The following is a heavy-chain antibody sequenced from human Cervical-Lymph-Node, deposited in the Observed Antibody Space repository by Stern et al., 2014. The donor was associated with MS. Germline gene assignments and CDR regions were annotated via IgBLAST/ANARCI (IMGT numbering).Heavy chain of an antibody. D-gene: IGHD5-12*01. J-gene: IGHJ6*02. CDR3: ARGGASWRYGMDV. CDR2: INTNTGHH. Sequence: QMQLVQSGAELKKPGASVKVSCKASGYSFTNYAMNWVRQAPGQGLEWMGWINTNTGHHTYGQGYTGRFVLSLDTSVSTAYLQISSLKVEDTAVYYCARGGASWRYGMDVWGQGTTVTVSS. CDR1: GYSFTNYA. V-gene: IGHV7-4-1*02.